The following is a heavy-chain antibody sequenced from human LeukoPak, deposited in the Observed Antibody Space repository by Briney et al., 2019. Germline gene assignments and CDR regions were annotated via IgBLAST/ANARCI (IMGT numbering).Heavy chain of an antibody. Sequence: GGSLRLSCAASVFIFSSYEMNWVRQAPGKGVEGVSYISSSGSTIYYAGSVKGRFTISRDNAKNSLYLKMNSLRAEDTAVYYCATDGGPGYSSSWYLYWGQGTLVTVSS. CDR2: ISSSGSTI. CDR1: VFIFSSYE. CDR3: ATDGGPGYSSSWYLY. V-gene: IGHV3-48*03. D-gene: IGHD6-13*01. J-gene: IGHJ4*02.